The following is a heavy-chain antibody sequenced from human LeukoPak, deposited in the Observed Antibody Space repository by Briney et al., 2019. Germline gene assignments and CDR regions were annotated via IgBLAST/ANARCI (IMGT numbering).Heavy chain of an antibody. J-gene: IGHJ4*02. V-gene: IGHV3-30-3*01. CDR2: ISYDGSNK. Sequence: PGRSLRLSCAASGFTFSSYAMHWVRQAPGKGLEWVAVISYDGSNKYYADSVKGRFTISRDNSKNTLYLQMNSLRAEDTAVYYCARGINYDSSGADYWGQGTLVTVSS. CDR3: ARGINYDSSGADY. CDR1: GFTFSSYA. D-gene: IGHD3-22*01.